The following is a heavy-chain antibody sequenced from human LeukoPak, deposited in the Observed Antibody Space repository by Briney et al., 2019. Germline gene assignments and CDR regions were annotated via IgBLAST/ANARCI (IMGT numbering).Heavy chain of an antibody. CDR1: GGSISSSSYY. J-gene: IGHJ4*02. CDR2: IYYSGST. D-gene: IGHD3-10*01. V-gene: IGHV4-39*01. CDR3: ARLHYGSGSSLLFDY. Sequence: SETLSPTCTVSGGSISSSSYYWGWIRLPPGKGLEWIGSIYYSGSTYYNPSLKSRVTISVDTSKNQFSLKLSSVTAADTAVYYCARLHYGSGSSLLFDYWGQGTLVTVSS.